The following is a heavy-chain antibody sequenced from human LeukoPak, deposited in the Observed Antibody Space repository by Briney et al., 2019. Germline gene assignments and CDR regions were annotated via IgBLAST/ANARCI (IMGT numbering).Heavy chain of an antibody. Sequence: SGGSLRLSCAASGFTFSSYWMSWVRQAPGKGLEWVANIKQDGSEKYYVDSVKGRFTISRDNAKNSLYLQMNSLRAEDTAVYYCTKGGTGWNYFDCWGQGTLVTVSS. D-gene: IGHD6-19*01. V-gene: IGHV3-7*01. J-gene: IGHJ4*02. CDR3: TKGGTGWNYFDC. CDR2: IKQDGSEK. CDR1: GFTFSSYW.